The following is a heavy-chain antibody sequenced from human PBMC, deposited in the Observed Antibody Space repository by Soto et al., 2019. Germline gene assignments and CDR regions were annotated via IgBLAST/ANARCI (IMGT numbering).Heavy chain of an antibody. Sequence: SVKVSCKASGGTFSSYAISWVRQAPGQGLEWMGGIIPIFGTANYAQKFQGRVTITADESTSTAYMELSSLRSEDTAVYYCARERRLVVVTAIRYYYYGMDVWGQGTTVTVS. J-gene: IGHJ6*02. CDR3: ARERRLVVVTAIRYYYYGMDV. D-gene: IGHD2-21*02. V-gene: IGHV1-69*13. CDR1: GGTFSSYA. CDR2: IIPIFGTA.